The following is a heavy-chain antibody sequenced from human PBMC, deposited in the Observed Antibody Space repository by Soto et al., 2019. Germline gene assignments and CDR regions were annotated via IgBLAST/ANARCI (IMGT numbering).Heavy chain of an antibody. CDR3: ARATCCTGGNCLLDY. CDR2: IYSGAST. CDR1: EFTVTSNY. D-gene: IGHD2-15*01. J-gene: IGHJ4*02. V-gene: IGHV3-53*04. Sequence: EVQLVESGGGLVQPGGSLRLSCAASEFTVTSNYMSWVRQAPGKGLEWVSVIYSGASTYYADFVKGRFTISRDNSKKTVYDPMTSLRAEETAVYYCARATCCTGGNCLLDYWGQGTLVTVSS.